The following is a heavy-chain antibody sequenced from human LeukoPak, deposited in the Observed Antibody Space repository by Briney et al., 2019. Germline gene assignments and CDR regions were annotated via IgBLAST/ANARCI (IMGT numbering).Heavy chain of an antibody. CDR2: ISYDGSDK. V-gene: IGHV3-30*18. D-gene: IGHD4-17*01. Sequence: GGSLRLSCAASGFTFSSYGMHWVRQAPGKGLEWVAVISYDGSDKYYADSVKGRFTISRDNSKNTLYLQMNSLRAEDTAVYYCAKGVRGSYGDPGFRFDYWGQGTLVTVSS. J-gene: IGHJ4*02. CDR1: GFTFSSYG. CDR3: AKGVRGSYGDPGFRFDY.